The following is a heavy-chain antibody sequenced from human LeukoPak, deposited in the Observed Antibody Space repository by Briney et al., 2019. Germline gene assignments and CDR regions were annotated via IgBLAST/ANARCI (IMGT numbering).Heavy chain of an antibody. CDR2: ISWNSGSM. V-gene: IGHV3-9*01. CDR3: AKDMGGGWYDVFDY. J-gene: IGHJ4*02. D-gene: IGHD6-19*01. Sequence: GRSLRLSCAASGFTFDDYAMHWVRQAPGKGLEWVSGISWNSGSMGYADSVKGRFTISRDNAKNSLYLQMNSLRAEDTALYYCAKDMGGGWYDVFDYWGQGTLVTVSS. CDR1: GFTFDDYA.